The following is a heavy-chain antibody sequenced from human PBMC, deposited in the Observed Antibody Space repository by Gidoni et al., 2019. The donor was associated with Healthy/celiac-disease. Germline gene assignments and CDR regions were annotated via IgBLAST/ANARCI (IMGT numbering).Heavy chain of an antibody. CDR2: INHSGST. CDR3: ARGGVVRYACYFDY. Sequence: QVQLQQWGAGLLKPSETLSLTCAVYGGSFSGYYWSWIRQPPGKGLEWIGEINHSGSTNYNPSLKSRVTISVDTSKNQFSLKLSSVTAADTAVYYCARGGVVRYACYFDYWGQGTLVTVSS. V-gene: IGHV4-34*01. CDR1: GGSFSGYY. D-gene: IGHD3-22*01. J-gene: IGHJ4*02.